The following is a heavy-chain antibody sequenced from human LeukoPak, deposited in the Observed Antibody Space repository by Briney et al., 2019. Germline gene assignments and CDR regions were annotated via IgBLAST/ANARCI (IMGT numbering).Heavy chain of an antibody. CDR3: AKDSSFDWLFPGAFDI. Sequence: GGSLRLSCVGSGVIVRDHAMHWVRQAPGKGLEWVSGIYWNGGGVDYADSVKGRFTTSRDNAKNSLYLQMNSLRAEDMALYYCAKDSSFDWLFPGAFDIWGQGTMVTVSS. V-gene: IGHV3-9*03. CDR1: GVIVRDHA. CDR2: IYWNGGGV. D-gene: IGHD3-9*01. J-gene: IGHJ3*02.